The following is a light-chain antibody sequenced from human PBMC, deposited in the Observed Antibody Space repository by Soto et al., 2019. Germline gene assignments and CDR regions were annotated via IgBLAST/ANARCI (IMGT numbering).Light chain of an antibody. CDR1: QSVSSD. CDR3: QQYNSYSPWT. Sequence: EIEITQSPSTLSGSLGERATLSCRASQSVSSDLAWYHQKPGQAPRLLIYGASTLATGVPARFSGSGSGTEFTLTISSLQPDDFATYYCQQYNSYSPWTFGQGTKVDI. V-gene: IGKV3-15*01. J-gene: IGKJ1*01. CDR2: GAS.